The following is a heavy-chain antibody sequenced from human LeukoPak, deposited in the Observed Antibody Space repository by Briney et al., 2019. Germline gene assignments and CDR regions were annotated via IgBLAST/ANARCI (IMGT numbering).Heavy chain of an antibody. J-gene: IGHJ4*02. D-gene: IGHD6-19*01. V-gene: IGHV3-30*18. CDR1: GFTFSSYG. CDR2: ISYDGGNK. CDR3: AKGSLAVAADY. Sequence: GGSLRLSCAASGFTFSSYGMHWVRQAPGKGLEWVAVISYDGGNKYYADSVKGRFTISRDNSKNTLYLQMNSLRAEDTAVYYCAKGSLAVAADYWGQGTLVTVSS.